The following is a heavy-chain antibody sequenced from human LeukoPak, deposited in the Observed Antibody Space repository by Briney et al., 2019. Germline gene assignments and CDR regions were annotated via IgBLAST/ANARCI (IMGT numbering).Heavy chain of an antibody. CDR3: ARVRITMVRGSEYFQH. V-gene: IGHV4-34*01. CDR2: INHSGST. Sequence: SETLSLTCAVYGGSFSGYYWSWIRQPPGKGLEWIWEINHSGSTNYNPSLKSRVTISVDTSKNQFSLKLSSVTAADTAVYYCARVRITMVRGSEYFQHWGQGTLVTVSS. J-gene: IGHJ1*01. D-gene: IGHD3-10*01. CDR1: GGSFSGYY.